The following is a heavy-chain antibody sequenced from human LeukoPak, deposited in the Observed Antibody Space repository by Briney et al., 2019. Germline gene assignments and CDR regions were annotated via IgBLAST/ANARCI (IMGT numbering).Heavy chain of an antibody. V-gene: IGHV3-9*01. CDR1: GFTFNAYA. CDR3: ARDGYCTNGVCYWFDY. Sequence: GGSLRLSCAASGFTFNAYAMHWVRQSPGKGLEWVSGIGWDSGSIAYADSVKGRFTISRDNSKNTLYLQMNSLRAEDTAVYYCARDGYCTNGVCYWFDYWGQGTLVTVSS. D-gene: IGHD2-8*01. CDR2: IGWDSGSI. J-gene: IGHJ4*02.